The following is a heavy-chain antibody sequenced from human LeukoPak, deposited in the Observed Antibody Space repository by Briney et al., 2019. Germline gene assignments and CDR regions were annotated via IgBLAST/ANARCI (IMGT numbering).Heavy chain of an antibody. J-gene: IGHJ4*02. CDR2: IGAYNGNT. CDR1: VYSFTSYG. D-gene: IGHD3-10*01. V-gene: IGHV1-18*04. CDR3: TRGHIGVPFDY. Sequence: ASVKVSCKASVYSFTSYGINWVRQAPGQGLEWMGWIGAYNGNTNYAQKLQGRVTMTTDTSTTTAYMELRSLRSDDTAVYYCTRGHIGVPFDYWGQGTLVTVSS.